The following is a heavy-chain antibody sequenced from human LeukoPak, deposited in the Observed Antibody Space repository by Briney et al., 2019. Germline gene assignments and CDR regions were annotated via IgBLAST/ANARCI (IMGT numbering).Heavy chain of an antibody. CDR3: ARDRADIVVVVAADAFDI. D-gene: IGHD2-15*01. V-gene: IGHV1-18*01. CDR1: DYTLTSYG. CDR2: ISAYNGNT. J-gene: IGHJ3*02. Sequence: ASVKVSCKASDYTLTSYGISWVRQAPGQGLEWMGWISAYNGNTNYAQKLQGRVTMTTDTSTSTAYMELRSLRSDDTAVYYCARDRADIVVVVAADAFDIWGQGTMVTVSS.